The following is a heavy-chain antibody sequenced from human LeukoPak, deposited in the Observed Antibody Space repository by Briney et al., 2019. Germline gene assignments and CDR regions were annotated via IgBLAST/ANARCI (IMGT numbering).Heavy chain of an antibody. J-gene: IGHJ4*02. CDR2: INPNSGGT. V-gene: IGHV1-2*02. CDR1: GYTFTGYY. CDR3: ARGSGYSYGYERD. D-gene: IGHD5-18*01. Sequence: GASVKVSCKASGYTFTGYYMHWVRQAPGQGLEWMGWINPNSGGTNYAQKFQGRVTMTRDTSISTAYMELSRLRSGDTAVYYCARGSGYSYGYERDWGQGTLVTVSS.